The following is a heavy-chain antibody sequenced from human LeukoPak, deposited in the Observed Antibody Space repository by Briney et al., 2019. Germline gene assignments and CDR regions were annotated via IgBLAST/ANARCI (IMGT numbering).Heavy chain of an antibody. CDR3: ARDLGQQGFDY. Sequence: PGGPLRLSCAASGFTFSDYYMDWVRQAPGKGLEWVGRIRDKAHSYTTEYAASVKGGFTVSRDDSKNSLYLQMNSLKTEDTAIYYCARDLGQQGFDYWGQGTLVTVSS. D-gene: IGHD6-13*01. J-gene: IGHJ4*02. CDR1: GFTFSDYY. V-gene: IGHV3-72*01. CDR2: IRDKAHSYTT.